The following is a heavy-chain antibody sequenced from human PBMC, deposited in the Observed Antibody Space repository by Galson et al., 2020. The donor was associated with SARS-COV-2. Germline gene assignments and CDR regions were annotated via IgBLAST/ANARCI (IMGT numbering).Heavy chain of an antibody. CDR3: AKEVVISSSSGANPKYYYGMDV. V-gene: IGHV3-33*06. CDR2: IWYDESNK. D-gene: IGHD6-6*01. CDR1: GFTFSTYS. Sequence: GGSLRLSCAASGFTFSTYSMHWVRQAPGKGLEWVAIIWYDESNKYYADSVKGRFTISRDNSKNTLHLQMNSLRVEDTAVYYCAKEVVISSSSGANPKYYYGMDVWGQGTTVTVSS. J-gene: IGHJ6*02.